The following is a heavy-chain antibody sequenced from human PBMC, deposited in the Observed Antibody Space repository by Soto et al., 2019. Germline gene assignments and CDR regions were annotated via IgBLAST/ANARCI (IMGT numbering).Heavy chain of an antibody. CDR3: ARPILTPAGSAGVQI. J-gene: IGHJ3*02. D-gene: IGHD3-9*01. CDR1: GASVSSSDYY. Sequence: QVLLQESGPGLVKPAETLSLTCIVSGASVSSSDYYWGWIRQPPGKGLEWVGRIYYSGSTFSNTSLGRRLTMSVATAKNQFTLKLSSVTAADTALYYCARPILTPAGSAGVQIWGQGARVSV. V-gene: IGHV4-39*01. CDR2: IYYSGST.